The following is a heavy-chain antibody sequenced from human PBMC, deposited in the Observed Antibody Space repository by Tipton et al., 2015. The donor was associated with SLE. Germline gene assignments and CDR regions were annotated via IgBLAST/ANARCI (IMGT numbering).Heavy chain of an antibody. D-gene: IGHD3-3*01. CDR2: IHYTGST. V-gene: IGHV4-59*08. Sequence: TLSLTCTVSGGSISTFFWSWIRQPPGKGLEWIGYIHYTGSTNYNPSLKSRVTISVDTSKNQFSLELSSVTAADTAVYYCARGPFWSGSWDYWGQGTLVTVSS. J-gene: IGHJ4*02. CDR1: GGSISTFF. CDR3: ARGPFWSGSWDY.